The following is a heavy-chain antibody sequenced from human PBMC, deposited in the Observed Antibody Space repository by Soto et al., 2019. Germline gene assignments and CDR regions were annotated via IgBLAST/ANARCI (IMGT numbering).Heavy chain of an antibody. V-gene: IGHV3-23*04. Sequence: EVQLVESGGGLIQPGGSLRLSCAASGFTVSSNYMSWVRQAPGKGLEWVSAISGSGGSTYYADSVKGRFTISRDNSKNTLYLQMNSLRAEDTAVYYCAKDLLEAARPVYFDYWGQGTLVTVSS. CDR3: AKDLLEAARPVYFDY. D-gene: IGHD6-6*01. CDR1: GFTVSSNY. CDR2: ISGSGGST. J-gene: IGHJ4*02.